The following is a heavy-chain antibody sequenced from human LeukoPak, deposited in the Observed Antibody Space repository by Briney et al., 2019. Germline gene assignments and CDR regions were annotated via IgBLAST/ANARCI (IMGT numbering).Heavy chain of an antibody. D-gene: IGHD3-22*01. CDR1: GYTFTGYY. Sequence: ASVKVSCKASGYTFTGYYMHWVRQAPGQGLEWMGWINPNSGGTNYAQKFQDRVTMTRDTSISTAYMELSRLRSDGTAVYYCARDQNYYDSSGYYGIDCWGQGTLVTVSS. CDR2: INPNSGGT. V-gene: IGHV1-2*02. J-gene: IGHJ4*02. CDR3: ARDQNYYDSSGYYGIDC.